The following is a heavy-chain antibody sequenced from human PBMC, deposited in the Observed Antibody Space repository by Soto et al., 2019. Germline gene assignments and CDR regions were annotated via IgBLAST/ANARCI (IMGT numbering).Heavy chain of an antibody. CDR2: ISRSVGST. CDR1: GFSFSSYS. D-gene: IGHD6-6*01. Sequence: PXLCLRLSWAACGFSFSSYSRSWVGQDPGKRLESVSAISRSVGSTYYADSGKGRFTISRDKSNNTLCLQMNSLRAEGTAVYYGAKQIRQIVPYYYYYGMDVWAQGTTVTVSS. CDR3: AKQIRQIVPYYYYYGMDV. V-gene: IGHV3-23*01. J-gene: IGHJ6*02.